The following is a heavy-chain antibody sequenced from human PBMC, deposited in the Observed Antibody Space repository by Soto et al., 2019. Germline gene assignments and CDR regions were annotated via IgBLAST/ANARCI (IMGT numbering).Heavy chain of an antibody. CDR3: SSVAREGMDG. CDR2: INHRGST. J-gene: IGHJ6*02. D-gene: IGHD1-26*01. V-gene: IGHV4-34*01. Sequence: PSDTLSLTCAVYVWPFCGYYWSWIRQPPGKGLEWIGEINHRGSTSCKSSLKSRVTISVDTSKNQFSLKLSSVTAADTVGEYCSSVAREGMDGWGQGNKVTVYS. CDR1: VWPFCGYY.